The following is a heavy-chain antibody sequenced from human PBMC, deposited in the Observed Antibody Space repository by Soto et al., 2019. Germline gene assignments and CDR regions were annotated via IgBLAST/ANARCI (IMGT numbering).Heavy chain of an antibody. V-gene: IGHV3-30*18. CDR3: AKTAGYDYVWGSSGLDP. D-gene: IGHD3-16*01. Sequence: QVQLVESGGGVVQPGRSLKLSCAASGFTFSSYGMHWVRQAPGKGLEWGAVISYDGSDKYYADSVKGRFTISRDDSKNTLYLQMNSLRAEDTAVYYCAKTAGYDYVWGSSGLDPWGQGTLVTVSS. CDR1: GFTFSSYG. J-gene: IGHJ5*02. CDR2: ISYDGSDK.